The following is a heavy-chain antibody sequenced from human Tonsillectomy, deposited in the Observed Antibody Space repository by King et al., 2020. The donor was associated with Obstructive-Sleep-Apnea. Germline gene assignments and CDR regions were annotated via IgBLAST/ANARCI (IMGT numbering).Heavy chain of an antibody. Sequence: VQLVESGGGVVQPGRSLRLSCAASGFTFSIYGMHWVRQAPGKGLEWVAVIWDDGSNKYYADSVKGRFTTSRDNSKNTLYLQMNSLRAEDTAVYYCARDPDSSGYYYPLYYYYGMDVWGQGTTVTVSS. CDR2: IWDDGSNK. V-gene: IGHV3-33*01. CDR1: GFTFSIYG. J-gene: IGHJ6*02. D-gene: IGHD3-22*01. CDR3: ARDPDSSGYYYPLYYYYGMDV.